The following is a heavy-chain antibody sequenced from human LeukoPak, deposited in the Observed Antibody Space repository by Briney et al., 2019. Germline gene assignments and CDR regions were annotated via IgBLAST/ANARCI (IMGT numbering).Heavy chain of an antibody. CDR1: GGSISSSSYY. CDR3: ARNAVSSGDAFDI. D-gene: IGHD3-10*01. Sequence: SETLSLTCTVSGGSISSSSYYWGWIRQPPGKGLEWIGSIYYSGSTYYNPSLKSRVTISVDTSKNQFSLKLSSVTAADTAVYYCARNAVSSGDAFDIWGQGTMVTVSS. CDR2: IYYSGST. J-gene: IGHJ3*02. V-gene: IGHV4-39*07.